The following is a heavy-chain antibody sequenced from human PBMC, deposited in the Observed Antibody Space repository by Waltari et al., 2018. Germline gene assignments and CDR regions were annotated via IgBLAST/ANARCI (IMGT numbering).Heavy chain of an antibody. J-gene: IGHJ4*02. Sequence: QVQLQQWGAGLLKPSETLSLTCAVYGGSFSGYYWSWIRQPPGKGLEWVGEINHSGSTNYNPSLKSRVAISVDTSKIQFSLKLSSVTAADTAVYYCARGLGIIDYWGQGTLVTVSS. D-gene: IGHD3-16*01. CDR2: INHSGST. CDR3: ARGLGIIDY. V-gene: IGHV4-34*01. CDR1: GGSFSGYY.